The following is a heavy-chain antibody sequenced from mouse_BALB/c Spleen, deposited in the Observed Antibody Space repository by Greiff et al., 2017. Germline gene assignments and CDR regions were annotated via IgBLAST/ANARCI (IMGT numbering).Heavy chain of an antibody. D-gene: IGHD1-2*01. CDR1: GYTFTSYW. V-gene: IGHV1S81*02. CDR3: ALITTATGYAMDY. Sequence: QVQLKQPGAELVKPGASVKLSRKASGYTFTSYWMHWVKQRPGQGLEWIGEINPSNGRTNYNEKFKSKATLTVDKSSSTAYMQLSSLTSEDSAVYYCALITTATGYAMDYWGQGTSVTVSS. J-gene: IGHJ4*01. CDR2: INPSNGRT.